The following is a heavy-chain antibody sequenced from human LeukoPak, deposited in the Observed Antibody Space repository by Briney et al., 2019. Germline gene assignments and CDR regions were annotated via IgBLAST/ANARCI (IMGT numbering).Heavy chain of an antibody. CDR1: GFTFSSYS. Sequence: PGGSLRLSCAASGFTFSSYSMNWVRQAPGKGLEWVSSISSSSTYIYYADSVKGRFTISRDNSKNTLYLQMNSLTAEDTAVYYCARDQPGTYTLSSTWGQGTLVTISS. CDR2: ISSSSTYI. CDR3: ARDQPGTYTLSST. D-gene: IGHD2/OR15-2a*01. V-gene: IGHV3-21*01. J-gene: IGHJ4*02.